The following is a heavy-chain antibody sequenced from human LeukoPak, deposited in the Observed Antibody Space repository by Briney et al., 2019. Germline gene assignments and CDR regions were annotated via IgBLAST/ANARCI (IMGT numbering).Heavy chain of an antibody. CDR2: FDPEDGET. Sequence: ASVKVSCKVSGYTLTELSMHWVRQAPGKGLEWMGGFDPEDGETIYAQKFQGRVTMTEDTSTDTAYMELSSLRSEDTAVYYRATLYDSSGYLGFDYWGQGTLVTVSS. D-gene: IGHD3-22*01. CDR3: ATLYDSSGYLGFDY. V-gene: IGHV1-24*01. CDR1: GYTLTELS. J-gene: IGHJ4*02.